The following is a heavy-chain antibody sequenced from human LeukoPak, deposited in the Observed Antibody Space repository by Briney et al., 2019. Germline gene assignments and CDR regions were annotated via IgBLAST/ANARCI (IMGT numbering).Heavy chain of an antibody. CDR1: GYTFTCYY. CDR3: ARDVGELLQTHYYYYGMDV. Sequence: ASVTVSCTASGYTFTCYYMHWVRQAPGQGLEWMGWINLNSGGTNYAQKFQGRVTMTRDTSISTAYMELSRLRSDDTAVYYCARDVGELLQTHYYYYGMDVWGQGTTVTVSS. D-gene: IGHD3-10*01. CDR2: INLNSGGT. J-gene: IGHJ6*02. V-gene: IGHV1-2*02.